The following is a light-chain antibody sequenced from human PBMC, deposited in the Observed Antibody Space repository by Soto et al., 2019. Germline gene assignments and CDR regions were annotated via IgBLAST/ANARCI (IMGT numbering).Light chain of an antibody. CDR3: QQYNSYRA. J-gene: IGKJ1*01. V-gene: IGKV1-5*03. CDR1: QSISSW. CDR2: KAS. Sequence: DIQMTQSPSTLSASVGDRFTITCRASQSISSWLAWYKQKAGKAPNLLISKASSLESGVPSRLSGSGSGTEFPLTISSMTPDDYATYYCQQYNSYRAFGQGTKVDI.